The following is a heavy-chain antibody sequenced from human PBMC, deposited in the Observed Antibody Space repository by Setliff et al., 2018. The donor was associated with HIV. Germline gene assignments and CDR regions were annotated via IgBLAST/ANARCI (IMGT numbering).Heavy chain of an antibody. D-gene: IGHD3-16*01. CDR2: IYFSESP. J-gene: IGHJ6*03. CDR1: GDSISNPNYY. Sequence: SETLSLTCSVSGDSISNPNYYWGWIRQPPGKGLEWIGSIYFSESPYYNPSLSSRVTISVDTSTNQFSLRLSSVTAADTAVYYCARQGFVPLGAERVMDVWGNGTTVTVSS. CDR3: ARQGFVPLGAERVMDV. V-gene: IGHV4-39*01.